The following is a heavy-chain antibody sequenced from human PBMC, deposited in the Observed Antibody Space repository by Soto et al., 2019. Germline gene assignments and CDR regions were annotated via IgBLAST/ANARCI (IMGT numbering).Heavy chain of an antibody. J-gene: IGHJ4*02. CDR1: GDSLTRNY. Sequence: QVQLQESGPGLVKPSETLSLTCTVSGDSLTRNYWSWIRQPPGKGLEWLAYIHNGRSTNYNPSLMSRVSISLDTCKSQFSLNLNSVTAADTAVYYCARTLSGGFDYWGQGTLVTVSS. V-gene: IGHV4-59*01. CDR2: IHNGRST. CDR3: ARTLSGGFDY.